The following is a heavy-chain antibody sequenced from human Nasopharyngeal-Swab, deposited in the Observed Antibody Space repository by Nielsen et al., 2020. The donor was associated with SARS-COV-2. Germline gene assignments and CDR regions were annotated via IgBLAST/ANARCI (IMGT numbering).Heavy chain of an antibody. J-gene: IGHJ6*02. CDR2: MYYSGSA. D-gene: IGHD1-14*01. V-gene: IGHV4-59*01. CDR1: GGSISSNS. Sequence: SEPLSLTSTVSGGSISSNSWCWIRQSPGKGLEWIAYMYYSGSANYNPSLKSPVTISVDMSKNQFSLKLSSVNAADTAVYYCATGIAGTMDVWGQGTTVTVSS. CDR3: ATGIAGTMDV.